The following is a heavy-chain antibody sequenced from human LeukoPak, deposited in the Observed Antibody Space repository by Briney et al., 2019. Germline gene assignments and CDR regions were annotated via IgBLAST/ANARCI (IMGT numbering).Heavy chain of an antibody. V-gene: IGHV1-2*02. D-gene: IGHD5-18*01. CDR2: INPNSGGT. J-gene: IGHJ4*02. CDR1: GYTFTGYY. Sequence: VASVKVSCKAAGYTFTGYYMHWVRQAPGQGLEWMGWINPNSGGTNYAQKFRGRVTMTRDTSISTAYMELSRLRSDDTAVYYCARDGIYSYGYSLFDYWGQGTLVTVSS. CDR3: ARDGIYSYGYSLFDY.